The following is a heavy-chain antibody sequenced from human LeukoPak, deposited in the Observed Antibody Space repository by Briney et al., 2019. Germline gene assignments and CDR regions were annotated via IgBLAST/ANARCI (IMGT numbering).Heavy chain of an antibody. J-gene: IGHJ5*02. V-gene: IGHV4-59*12. D-gene: IGHD2-15*01. CDR3: ARGGGYCSGGSCFFDP. CDR2: IYYSVTT. CDR1: GGSISSYY. Sequence: PSETLSLTCTVSGGSISSYYWSWIRQPPGKGLELIGYIYYSVTTNYNPSLKSRVTISVDTSKNQFSLKLSSVTAADTAVYYCARGGGYCSGGSCFFDPWGQGTLVTVSS.